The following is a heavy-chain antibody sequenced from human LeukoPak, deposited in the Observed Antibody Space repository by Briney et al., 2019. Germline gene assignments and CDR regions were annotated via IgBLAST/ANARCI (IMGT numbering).Heavy chain of an antibody. CDR1: GGSISSYY. Sequence: AETLSLTCTVSGGSISSYYWNWIRQPAGKGLEWIGRIYTSGSTNYNPSLKSRVTISVDKSKNLFSLRLSSVTAADTAVYYCARDIADAFDIWGQGTMVTVSS. CDR2: IYTSGST. CDR3: ARDIADAFDI. D-gene: IGHD3-16*02. V-gene: IGHV4-4*07. J-gene: IGHJ3*02.